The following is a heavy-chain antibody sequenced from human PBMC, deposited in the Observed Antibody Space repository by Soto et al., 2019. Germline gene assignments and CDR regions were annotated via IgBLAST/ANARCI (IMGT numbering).Heavy chain of an antibody. J-gene: IGHJ5*02. CDR3: AKSGSSGWYGWFDP. CDR2: IYWNDDK. Sequence: XGPTLVNPPQTLPLTCIFSLFSLITSGVGVGWIRQPPGKALEWLGFIYWNDDKRYSPSLKSRLTITKDTSKNQVVLTMTNMDPVDTATYYCAKSGSSGWYGWFDPWGQGTLVTVSS. V-gene: IGHV2-5*01. D-gene: IGHD6-19*01. CDR1: LFSLITSGVG.